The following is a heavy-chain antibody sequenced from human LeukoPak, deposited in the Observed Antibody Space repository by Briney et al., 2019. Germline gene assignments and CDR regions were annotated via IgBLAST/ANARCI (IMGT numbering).Heavy chain of an antibody. D-gene: IGHD5-12*01. V-gene: IGHV3-53*01. CDR2: IYSGGST. Sequence: GGSLRLSCAASGFTVSSNYMSWVRQAPGKGLEWVSVIYSGGSTYYADSVKGRFTISRDNSKNTLYLQMNSLRAEDTAVYYCARESPGYSGYENWFDPWGQGTLVTVSS. CDR1: GFTVSSNY. CDR3: ARESPGYSGYENWFDP. J-gene: IGHJ5*02.